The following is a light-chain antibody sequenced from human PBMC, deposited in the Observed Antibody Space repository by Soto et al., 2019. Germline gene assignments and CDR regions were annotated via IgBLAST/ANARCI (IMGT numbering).Light chain of an antibody. V-gene: IGKV2-30*01. CDR1: QSLVYSGGNTY. Sequence: DVVMTQSPLSLPVTLGQPASISCRSSQSLVYSGGNTYLNWFQQRPGQSPRRLIYKVSNRDSGVPDRFSGSGSGTDFTLTISRVEAEDVGVYYCMQGTHWPRTFGQGTKVEIK. J-gene: IGKJ1*01. CDR3: MQGTHWPRT. CDR2: KVS.